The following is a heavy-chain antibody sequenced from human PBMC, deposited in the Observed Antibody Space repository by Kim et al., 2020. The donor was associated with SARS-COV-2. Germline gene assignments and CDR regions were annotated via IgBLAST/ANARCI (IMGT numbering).Heavy chain of an antibody. CDR1: GGSFSGYY. CDR2: INHSGST. D-gene: IGHD1-26*01. CDR3: ATRGGGSAVDY. V-gene: IGHV4-34*01. Sequence: SETLSLTCAVYGGSFSGYYWSWIRQPPGKGLEWIGEINHSGSTNYNPSLKSRVTISVDTSKNQFSLKLSSVTAADTAVYYCATRGGGSAVDYWGQGTLVT. J-gene: IGHJ4*02.